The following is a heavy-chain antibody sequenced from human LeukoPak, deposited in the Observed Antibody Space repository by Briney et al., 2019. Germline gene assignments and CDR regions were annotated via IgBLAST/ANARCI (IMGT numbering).Heavy chain of an antibody. D-gene: IGHD3-16*01. CDR1: GYSFTSYW. Sequence: GESLKIFCKGSGYSFTSYWIGWVRQMPGKGLEWLGIIYPGDSDTRYSPSFQGQVTISADKSISTAYLQWSSLKASDTAMYYCARQGGPESSIFDYWGQGTLVTVSS. J-gene: IGHJ4*02. CDR2: IYPGDSDT. V-gene: IGHV5-51*01. CDR3: ARQGGPESSIFDY.